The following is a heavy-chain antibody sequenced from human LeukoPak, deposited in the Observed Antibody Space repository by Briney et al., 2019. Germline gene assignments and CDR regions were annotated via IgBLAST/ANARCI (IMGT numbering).Heavy chain of an antibody. CDR2: INHSGST. CDR1: GGSFSGYY. D-gene: IGHD5-18*01. J-gene: IGHJ4*02. V-gene: IGHV4-34*01. CDR3: ARRQLWPYKYFDY. Sequence: SETLSLTCAVYGGSFSGYYWSWIRQPPGKGLEWIGEINHSGSTNYNPSLKSRVTISVDTSKNQFPLKLSSVTAADTAVYYCARRQLWPYKYFDYWGQGTLVTVSS.